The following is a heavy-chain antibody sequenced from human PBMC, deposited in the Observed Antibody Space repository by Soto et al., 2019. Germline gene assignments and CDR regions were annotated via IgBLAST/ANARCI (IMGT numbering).Heavy chain of an antibody. Sequence: QLQLQESGPGLVKPSETLSLTCTVSGDSISSNSYYWEWIRQPPGKGLEWIGTIYYSGTTYYNPSLKSRVTISVDASKNQFSLNLSSVTAADTAVYYCARHSQVTNRVVFPFDPWGQGTLVTVSS. V-gene: IGHV4-39*01. CDR2: IYYSGTT. J-gene: IGHJ5*02. CDR1: GDSISSNSYY. D-gene: IGHD7-27*01. CDR3: ARHSQVTNRVVFPFDP.